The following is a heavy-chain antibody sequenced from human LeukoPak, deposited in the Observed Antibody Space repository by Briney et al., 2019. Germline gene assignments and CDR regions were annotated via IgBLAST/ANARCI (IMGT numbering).Heavy chain of an antibody. CDR2: IYSGGST. CDR3: ARDATSGFGELKD. V-gene: IGHV3-53*01. J-gene: IGHJ4*02. CDR1: GFTGSSTY. D-gene: IGHD3-10*01. Sequence: GGSLRLSCAASGFTGSSTYMSWVRQAPGKGLEWVSVIYSGGSTYYADSVKGRFTISRDNSKNTLYLQMNSVRAEDTAVYYCARDATSGFGELKDWGQGTLVTVSS.